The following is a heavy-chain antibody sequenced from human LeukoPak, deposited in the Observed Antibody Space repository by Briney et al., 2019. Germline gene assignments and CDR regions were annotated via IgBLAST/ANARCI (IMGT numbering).Heavy chain of an antibody. D-gene: IGHD6-25*01. CDR3: ARVAAPPSWFDP. CDR2: IYYSGST. Sequence: SETLSLTCTVSGGSISSYYWSWIRQPPGKGLEWIGYIYYSGSTNYNPSLKSRVTISVDTSKNQFSLKLSSVTAADTAVYYCARVAAPPSWFDPWGQGTLVTVSS. CDR1: GGSISSYY. V-gene: IGHV4-59*01. J-gene: IGHJ5*02.